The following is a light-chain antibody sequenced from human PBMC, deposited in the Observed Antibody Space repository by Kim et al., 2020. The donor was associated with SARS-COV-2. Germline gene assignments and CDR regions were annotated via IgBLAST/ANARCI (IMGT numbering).Light chain of an antibody. CDR3: QQYEKFLLS. J-gene: IGKJ4*01. V-gene: IGKV1-33*01. CDR1: QDIGTY. Sequence: ASVGDRVTITCRASQDIGTYVNWYQQKPGKAPELLIHDASNLKTGVPSRFSGSGSGTDFTFSISNLQPDNVATYYCQQYEKFLLSFGGGTKVDIK. CDR2: DAS.